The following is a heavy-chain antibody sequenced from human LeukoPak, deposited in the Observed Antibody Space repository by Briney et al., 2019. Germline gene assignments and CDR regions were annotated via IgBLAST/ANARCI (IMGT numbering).Heavy chain of an antibody. J-gene: IGHJ3*02. CDR1: GFTFSSYA. CDR2: ISGSGGST. CDR3: AKDRDYDSSGYYSDAFDI. V-gene: IGHV3-23*01. D-gene: IGHD3-22*01. Sequence: PGGSLRLSCAASGFTFSSYAMSWVRQAPGKGLEWVSAISGSGGSTYYADSVKGRFTISRDNSKNTLYLQMNSLRAEDTAVYYCAKDRDYDSSGYYSDAFDIWGQGTMVTVSS.